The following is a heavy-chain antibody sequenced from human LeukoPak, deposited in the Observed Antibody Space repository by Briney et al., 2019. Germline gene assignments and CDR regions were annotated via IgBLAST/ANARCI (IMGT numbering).Heavy chain of an antibody. D-gene: IGHD6-19*01. J-gene: IGHJ4*02. CDR2: INPSGGST. CDR3: ASGHSSGWYVFY. Sequence: ASVKVSCKASGYTFTSYYMHWVRQATGQGLEWMGIINPSGGSTSYAQKFQGRVTMTRDTSTSTVYMELSSLRSEDTAVYYCASGHSSGWYVFYWGQGPLVTVSS. V-gene: IGHV1-46*01. CDR1: GYTFTSYY.